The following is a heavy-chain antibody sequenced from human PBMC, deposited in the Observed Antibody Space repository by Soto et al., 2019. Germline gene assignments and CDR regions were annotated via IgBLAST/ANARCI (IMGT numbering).Heavy chain of an antibody. CDR2: IYHSGST. CDR3: AVNSGNYNFDN. J-gene: IGHJ4*02. Sequence: SETLSLTCSVSGGSISSGDYYWSWIRQSPGRGLEWIAYIYHSGSTYYSPSLKSRVTVSINMSKNQFSLRLTSVTAADTATYYCAVNSGNYNFDNWGQGTPVTVSS. V-gene: IGHV4-30-4*01. CDR1: GGSISSGDYY. D-gene: IGHD1-26*01.